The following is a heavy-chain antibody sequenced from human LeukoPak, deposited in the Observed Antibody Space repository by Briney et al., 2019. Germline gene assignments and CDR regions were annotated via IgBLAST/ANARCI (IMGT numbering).Heavy chain of an antibody. J-gene: IGHJ6*03. CDR2: IIPIFGTA. CDR1: GGTFSSYA. CDR3: ARVGYSYGLGYYMDV. V-gene: IGHV1-69*05. D-gene: IGHD5-18*01. Sequence: ASVKVSCKASGGTFSSYAISWVRQAPGQGLEWMGGIIPIFGTANYAQKFQGRVTITTDESTSTAYMELSSLRSEDTAVYYCARVGYSYGLGYYMDVWGKGTTVTVSS.